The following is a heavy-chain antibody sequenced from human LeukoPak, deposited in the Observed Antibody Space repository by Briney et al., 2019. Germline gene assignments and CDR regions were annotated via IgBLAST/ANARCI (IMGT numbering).Heavy chain of an antibody. Sequence: ASVKDSCKTSGYTFTSYGISWVRQAPGHGLEWMGWISTYNGNTNYAQNLQGRVIMTTDTSTSTAYMELRSLRSDDTAVYYCARDTYNSGWCSDYWGQGTLVTVSS. V-gene: IGHV1-18*01. D-gene: IGHD6-19*01. CDR2: ISTYNGNT. CDR3: ARDTYNSGWCSDY. CDR1: GYTFTSYG. J-gene: IGHJ4*02.